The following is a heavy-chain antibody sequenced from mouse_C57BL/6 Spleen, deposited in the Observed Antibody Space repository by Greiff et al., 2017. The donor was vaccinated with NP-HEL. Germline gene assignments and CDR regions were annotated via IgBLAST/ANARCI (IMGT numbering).Heavy chain of an antibody. CDR2: IYPGDGDT. CDR3: ARAFWSLLRYPWYFDV. V-gene: IGHV1-80*01. D-gene: IGHD1-1*01. J-gene: IGHJ1*03. Sequence: QVQLKESGAELVKPGASVKISCKASGYAFSSYWMNWVKQRPGKGLEWIGQIYPGDGDTNYNGKFKGKATLTADKSSSTAYMQLSSLTSEDSAVYFCARAFWSLLRYPWYFDVWGTGTTVTVSS. CDR1: GYAFSSYW.